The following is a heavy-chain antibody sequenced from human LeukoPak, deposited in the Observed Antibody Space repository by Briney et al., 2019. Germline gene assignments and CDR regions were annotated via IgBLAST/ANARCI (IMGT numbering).Heavy chain of an antibody. CDR1: GDSISSNY. D-gene: IGHD1-7*01. J-gene: IGHJ4*02. Sequence: SETLSLTCTVSGDSISSNYWSWIRQPAGKGLEWIGRIYTSGRTDYNPSLKSRVTMSVDTSKNQVSLKLSSVTAADTALYYCARDQALNWNYDVFDYWGQGALVTVSS. V-gene: IGHV4-4*07. CDR3: ARDQALNWNYDVFDY. CDR2: IYTSGRT.